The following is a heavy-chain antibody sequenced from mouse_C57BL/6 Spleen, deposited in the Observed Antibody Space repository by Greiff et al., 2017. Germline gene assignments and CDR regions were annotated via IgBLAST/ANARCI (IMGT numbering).Heavy chain of an antibody. CDR1: GFTFSDYG. J-gene: IGHJ4*01. V-gene: IGHV5-17*01. CDR2: ISSGSSTI. D-gene: IGHD1-1*01. CDR3: ARSGDYYGSSHYAMDY. Sequence: EVKLVESGGGLVKPGGSLKLSCAASGFTFSDYGMHWVRQAPETGLEWVAYISSGSSTIYYADTRKGRFTISRDNAKNTLFLQMTSLRSEDTAMYYGARSGDYYGSSHYAMDYWGQGTSVTVSS.